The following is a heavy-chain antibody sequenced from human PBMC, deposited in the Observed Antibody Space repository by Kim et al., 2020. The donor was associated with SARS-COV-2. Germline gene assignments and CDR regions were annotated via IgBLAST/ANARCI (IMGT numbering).Heavy chain of an antibody. J-gene: IGHJ4*02. V-gene: IGHV1-69*01. CDR3: ARVGDGGYSYGEAAYYFDY. D-gene: IGHD5-18*01. Sequence: GRVTITADESTSTAYMELSSLRSEDTAVYYCARVGDGGYSYGEAAYYFDYWGQGTLVTVSS.